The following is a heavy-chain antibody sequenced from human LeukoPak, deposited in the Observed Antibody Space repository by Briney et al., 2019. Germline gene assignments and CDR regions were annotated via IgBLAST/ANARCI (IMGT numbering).Heavy chain of an antibody. CDR1: GFTFSSYW. CDR3: AREDIGFIAMVYYYGMDV. D-gene: IGHD5-18*01. J-gene: IGHJ6*02. CDR2: INSDGSST. Sequence: PEGSLRLSCAASGFTFSSYWMHWVRQAPGKGLVWVSRINSDGSSTSYADSVKGRFTISRDNAKNTLYLQMNSLGAEGTAVYYCAREDIGFIAMVYYYGMDVWGQGTTVTVSS. V-gene: IGHV3-74*01.